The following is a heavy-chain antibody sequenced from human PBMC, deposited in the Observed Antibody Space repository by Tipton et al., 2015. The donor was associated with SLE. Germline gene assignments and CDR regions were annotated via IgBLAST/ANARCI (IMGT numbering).Heavy chain of an antibody. V-gene: IGHV4-4*07. CDR1: GGSISSYY. CDR2: IYTSGST. D-gene: IGHD6-13*01. J-gene: IGHJ4*02. CDR3: ASGVAARMGY. Sequence: LRLSCTVSGGSISSYYWSWIRQPAGKGLEWIGRIYTSGSTNYNPSLKSRVTISVDTSKNQFSLKLSSVTAADTAVYYCASGVAARMGYWGQGTLVTVSS.